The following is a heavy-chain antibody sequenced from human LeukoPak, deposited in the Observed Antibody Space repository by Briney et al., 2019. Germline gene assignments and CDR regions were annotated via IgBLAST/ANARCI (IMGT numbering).Heavy chain of an antibody. J-gene: IGHJ3*02. CDR1: GFTFSDYY. D-gene: IGHD1-26*01. Sequence: GGSLRLSCAASGFTFSDYYMSWIRQAPGKGLEWVSYISSSSSTIYYADSVKGRFTISRDNAKNSLYLQMDSLRAEDTAVYYCARILVGATRSAFDIWGQGTMVTVSS. CDR2: ISSSSSTI. V-gene: IGHV3-11*04. CDR3: ARILVGATRSAFDI.